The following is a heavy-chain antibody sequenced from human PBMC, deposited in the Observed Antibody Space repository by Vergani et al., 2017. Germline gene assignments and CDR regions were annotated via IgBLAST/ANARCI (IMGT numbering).Heavy chain of an antibody. CDR3: AKRGGGYCSSTSCSNYYYYYYMDV. Sequence: VQLLQSGGGVIQPGGSVRLSCAASGFTFSSYGMHWVRQAPGKGLEWVAVISYDGSNKYYADSVKGRFTISRDNSKNTLYLQMNSLRAEDTAVYYCAKRGGGYCSSTSCSNYYYYYYMDVWGKGTTVTVSS. CDR2: ISYDGSNK. D-gene: IGHD2-2*01. CDR1: GFTFSSYG. J-gene: IGHJ6*03. V-gene: IGHV3-30*18.